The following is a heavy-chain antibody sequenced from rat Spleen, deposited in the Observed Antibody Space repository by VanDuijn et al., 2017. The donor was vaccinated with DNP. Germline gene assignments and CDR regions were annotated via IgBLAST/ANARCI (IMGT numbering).Heavy chain of an antibody. V-gene: IGHV5-29*01. CDR1: GFTFSNYG. CDR3: ASWAPIAPLSTSNY. D-gene: IGHD1-2*01. J-gene: IGHJ2*01. CDR2: ISYDGNSV. Sequence: EVQLVESGGGLVQPGRSLKLSCAASGFTFSNYGMAWVRQAPTKGLEWVATISYDGNSVDSRDSVKGRFTISRDNAENTGYLQMSSLRSEDTATYYCASWAPIAPLSTSNYWGQGVMVTVSS.